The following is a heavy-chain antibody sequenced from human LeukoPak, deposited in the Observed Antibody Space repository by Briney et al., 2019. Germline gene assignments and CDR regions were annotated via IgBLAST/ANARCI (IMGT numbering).Heavy chain of an antibody. V-gene: IGHV3-30*18. CDR1: GFTFSSYG. Sequence: GGSLRLSCAASGFTFSSYGMHWVRQAPGKGLEWVAVISYDGSNKYYADSVKGRFTISRDNSKNTLYLQMSSLRAEDTAVYYCAKDVKVGAHYFDYWGQGTLVTVSS. D-gene: IGHD1-26*01. CDR2: ISYDGSNK. J-gene: IGHJ4*02. CDR3: AKDVKVGAHYFDY.